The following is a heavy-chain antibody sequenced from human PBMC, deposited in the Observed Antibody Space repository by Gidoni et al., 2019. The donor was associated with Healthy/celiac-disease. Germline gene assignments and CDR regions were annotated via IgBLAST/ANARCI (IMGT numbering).Heavy chain of an antibody. CDR2: ISGSGGST. J-gene: IGHJ6*03. CDR3: AKGLTIFFYYMDV. CDR1: GFTFSSYA. Sequence: EVQLLESGGGLVQPGGSLRLSCAASGFTFSSYAMSWVRQAPGKGLEWFSAISGSGGSTYYADSVKGRFTISRDNSKNTLYLQMNSLRAEDTAVYYCAKGLTIFFYYMDVWGKGTTVTVSS. V-gene: IGHV3-23*01. D-gene: IGHD3-9*01.